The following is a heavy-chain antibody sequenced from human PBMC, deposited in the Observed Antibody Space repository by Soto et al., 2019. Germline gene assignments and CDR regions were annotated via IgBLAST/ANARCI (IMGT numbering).Heavy chain of an antibody. CDR3: AKDDYGGNSYYYYGMDV. J-gene: IGHJ6*02. V-gene: IGHV3-23*01. CDR2: ISGSGGST. Sequence: EVQLLESGGGLVQPGGSLRLSCAASGFTFSSYAMSWVRQAPGKGLEWVSAISGSGGSTYYADSVKGRFTISRDNSTNTLYLQMNSLRAEDTAVYYCAKDDYGGNSYYYYGMDVWGQGTTVTVSS. D-gene: IGHD4-17*01. CDR1: GFTFSSYA.